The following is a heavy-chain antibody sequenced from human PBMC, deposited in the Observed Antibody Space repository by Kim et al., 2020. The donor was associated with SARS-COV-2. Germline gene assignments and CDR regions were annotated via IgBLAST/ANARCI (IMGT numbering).Heavy chain of an antibody. CDR1: GASISTTSYY. V-gene: IGHV4-39*01. CDR3: VIHVCSSSWFVP. D-gene: IGHD6-6*01. CDR2: MFYSGST. Sequence: SETLSLNCTASGASISTTSYYWGWIRQPPGTGLEFIWSMFYSGSTYHNPSLKSRVTMSVDTSKHQFSLMLSSVIAAATAVFYCVIHVCSSSWFVPWDQGT. J-gene: IGHJ5*02.